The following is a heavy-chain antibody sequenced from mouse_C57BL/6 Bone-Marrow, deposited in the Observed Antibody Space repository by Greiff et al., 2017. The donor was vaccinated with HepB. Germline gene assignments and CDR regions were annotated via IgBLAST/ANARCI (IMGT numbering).Heavy chain of an antibody. CDR1: GYTFTSYW. Sequence: QVQLQQPGAELVMPGASVKLSCKASGYTFTSYWMHWVKQRPGQGLEWIGEIDPSDSYTNYNQKFKGKSTLTVDKSSSTAYMQLRSLTSEDSAVYYCARWNYGSTLYFDYWGQGTTLTVSS. J-gene: IGHJ2*01. D-gene: IGHD1-1*01. CDR3: ARWNYGSTLYFDY. CDR2: IDPSDSYT. V-gene: IGHV1-69*01.